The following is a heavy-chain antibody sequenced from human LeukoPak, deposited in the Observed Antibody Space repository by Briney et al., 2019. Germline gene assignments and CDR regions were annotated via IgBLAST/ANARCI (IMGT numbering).Heavy chain of an antibody. Sequence: EASVKVSCKVSGYSLSELSMHWVRQAPGKALEWMGGFDPENGEAVYAQKFQGRVTMTEDTSTDTSYMELNSLKSEDTAVYYCAAGGVYDLLDNWGQGTLVTVSS. CDR1: GYSLSELS. V-gene: IGHV1-24*01. CDR3: AAGGVYDLLDN. CDR2: FDPENGEA. D-gene: IGHD2-8*01. J-gene: IGHJ4*02.